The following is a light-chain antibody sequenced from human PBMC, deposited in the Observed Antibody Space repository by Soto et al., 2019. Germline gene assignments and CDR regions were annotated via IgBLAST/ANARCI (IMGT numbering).Light chain of an antibody. V-gene: IGKV3-15*01. J-gene: IGKJ5*01. CDR2: GAA. Sequence: EIVMTQAPATLSVSPGERATLSCRASQSVSSDLAWYQQKPGQAPRLLPYGAAIRATGFPARFSGSGSGTEFTLTISRLPSADFAVSYCQQYNNWPQITLGQGTRLEIK. CDR3: QQYNNWPQIT. CDR1: QSVSSD.